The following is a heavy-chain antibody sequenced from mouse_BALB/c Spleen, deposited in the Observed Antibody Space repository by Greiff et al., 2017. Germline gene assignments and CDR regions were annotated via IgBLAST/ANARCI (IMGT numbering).Heavy chain of an antibody. CDR2: IDPSDSET. D-gene: IGHD2-4*01. V-gene: IGHV1S126*01. CDR3: ARSRDYDYAMDY. CDR1: GYSFTSYW. J-gene: IGHJ4*01. Sequence: VKLVESGPQLVRPGASVKISCKASGYSFTSYWMHWVKQRPGQGLEWIGMIDPSDSETRLNQKFKDKATLTVDKSSSTAYMQLSSPTSEDSAVYYCARSRDYDYAMDYWGQGTSVTVSS.